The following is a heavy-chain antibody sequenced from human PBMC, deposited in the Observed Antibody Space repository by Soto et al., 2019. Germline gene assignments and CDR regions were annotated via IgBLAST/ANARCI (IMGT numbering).Heavy chain of an antibody. CDR3: ASHRYYDFWSGYYSPAYYYGMDV. CDR1: GGTFSSYA. CDR2: IIPIFGTA. J-gene: IGHJ6*02. V-gene: IGHV1-69*13. Sequence: GASVKVSCKASGGTFSSYAISWVRQAPGQGLEWMGGIIPIFGTANYAQKFQGRVTITADESTSTAYMELSSLRSEDTAVYYCASHRYYDFWSGYYSPAYYYGMDVWGQGTTVNVSS. D-gene: IGHD3-3*01.